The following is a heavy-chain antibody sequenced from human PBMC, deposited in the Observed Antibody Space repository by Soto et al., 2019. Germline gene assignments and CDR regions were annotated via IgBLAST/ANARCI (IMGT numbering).Heavy chain of an antibody. D-gene: IGHD3-16*01. CDR3: TKDWAPTPKYYFDY. CDR1: GFTFSNHA. Sequence: GGSLRLSCAVSGFTFSNHAMSWVRQAPGKGLEWVSAISTAVGATYYADSVKGRFTISRDDSNNTLYLQMDSLRAEDTAVYYCTKDWAPTPKYYFDYWGQGTLVTVSS. J-gene: IGHJ4*02. V-gene: IGHV3-23*01. CDR2: ISTAVGAT.